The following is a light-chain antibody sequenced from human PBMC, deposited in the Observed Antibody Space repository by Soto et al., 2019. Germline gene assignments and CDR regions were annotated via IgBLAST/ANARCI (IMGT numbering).Light chain of an antibody. CDR1: QSISSY. Sequence: DIQMTQSPSTLSASVGDRVTITCRASQSISSYLAWYQQKPGKAPTLLIYAASTLQSGVPSRFSGSGFGTDFTLTISSLQAEDFASYYCQQLRSYPSTFGGGTKV. V-gene: IGKV1-9*01. J-gene: IGKJ4*01. CDR3: QQLRSYPST. CDR2: AAS.